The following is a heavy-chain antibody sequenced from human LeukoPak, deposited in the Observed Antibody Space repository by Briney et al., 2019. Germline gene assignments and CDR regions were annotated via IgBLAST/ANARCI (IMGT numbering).Heavy chain of an antibody. CDR1: GFTFSSYW. V-gene: IGHV3-7*04. CDR3: ARDHLGYSFDY. J-gene: IGHJ4*02. Sequence: AGGSLRLSCAASGFTFSSYWMSWVRQTPQKGLEWVANIKEDGSEKYYVDSVKGRFTISRENTKNSLYLQMNSLGADDTAVYYCARDHLGYSFDYWGQGTLVTVSS. CDR2: IKEDGSEK.